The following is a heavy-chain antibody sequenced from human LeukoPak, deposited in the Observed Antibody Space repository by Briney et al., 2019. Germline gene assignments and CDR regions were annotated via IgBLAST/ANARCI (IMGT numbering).Heavy chain of an antibody. V-gene: IGHV3-64D*09. CDR2: ISSNGGST. CDR1: GFSFSSYA. CDR3: VKRLAKDAFDI. Sequence: PGGSLRLSCSASGFSFSSYAMHWVRQAPGKGLEYVSAISSNGGSTNYADSVKGRFTISRDNSKTTLYLQMSSLRAEDTAVYYCVKRLAKDAFDIWGQGTMVTVSS. J-gene: IGHJ3*02. D-gene: IGHD3-22*01.